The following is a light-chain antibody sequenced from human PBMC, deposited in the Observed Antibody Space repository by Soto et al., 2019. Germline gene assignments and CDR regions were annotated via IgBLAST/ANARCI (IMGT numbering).Light chain of an antibody. CDR1: QSIRTS. CDR2: DAS. Sequence: SQSIRTSLAWYQQKPGQAPRLVIFDASNRANGVPARFGGSGSGTDFTLTINRLEPEDFAVYYCQQRHVSPPITCGQGTRLEIK. J-gene: IGKJ5*01. V-gene: IGKV3-11*01. CDR3: QQRHVSPPIT.